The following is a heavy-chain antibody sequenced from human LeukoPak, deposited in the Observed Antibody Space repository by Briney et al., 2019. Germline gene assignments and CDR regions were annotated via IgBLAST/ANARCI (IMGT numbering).Heavy chain of an antibody. Sequence: ASVKVSCKASGYTFTSYGISWVRQAPGQGLEWMGWISAYNGNTNYAQKLQGRVTMTTDTSTSTAYMELRSLRSDDTAAYYCARDRYYYDSSGYYNFDYWGQGTLVTVSS. CDR1: GYTFTSYG. CDR2: ISAYNGNT. D-gene: IGHD3-22*01. CDR3: ARDRYYYDSSGYYNFDY. J-gene: IGHJ4*02. V-gene: IGHV1-18*01.